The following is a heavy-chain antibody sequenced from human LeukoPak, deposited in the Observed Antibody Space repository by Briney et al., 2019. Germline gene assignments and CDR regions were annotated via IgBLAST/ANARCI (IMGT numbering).Heavy chain of an antibody. Sequence: GGSLRLSCAASGFTFSSSWMYWVRQAPGKGLVWVSRINSDESITTYADSVKGRFTISRDNAKNTLYLQMNSLRAEDTAVYYCAKGKYYDSSGDQGDNLYWGQGTLVTVSS. CDR2: INSDESIT. CDR1: GFTFSSSW. V-gene: IGHV3-74*01. D-gene: IGHD3-22*01. CDR3: AKGKYYDSSGDQGDNLY. J-gene: IGHJ4*02.